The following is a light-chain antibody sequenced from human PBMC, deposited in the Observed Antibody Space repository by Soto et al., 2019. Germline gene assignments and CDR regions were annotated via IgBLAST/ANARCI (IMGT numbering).Light chain of an antibody. Sequence: DIVMTQSPDSLAVSLGERATINCKSTQSVLSTSNNKNYLAWYQQKPGQSPKLLIYWASSREFGVPDRFSGSGSGTDFTLTISSLQAEDVAVYYCHQSFPYPPWTFGQRTKV. CDR1: QSVLSTSNNKNY. CDR3: HQSFPYPPWT. V-gene: IGKV4-1*01. J-gene: IGKJ1*01. CDR2: WAS.